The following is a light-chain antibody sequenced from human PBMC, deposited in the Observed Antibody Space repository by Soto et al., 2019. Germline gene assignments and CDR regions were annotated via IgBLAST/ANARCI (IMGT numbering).Light chain of an antibody. V-gene: IGKV1-39*01. J-gene: IGKJ4*01. CDR3: QQSHSIPLT. CDR1: QSISSD. CDR2: GAS. Sequence: DIQMTQSPSSLSASVRDRVTITCRASQSISSDLNWYQQKPGKAPKVLIYGASSLQSGVPSRFSGSGFGTDFTLTISSLQPVDFATYYCQQSHSIPLTFGGGTKVEIK.